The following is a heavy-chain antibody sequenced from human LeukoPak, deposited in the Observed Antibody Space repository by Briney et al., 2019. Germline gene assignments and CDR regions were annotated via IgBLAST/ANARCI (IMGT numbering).Heavy chain of an antibody. Sequence: SETLSLTCTVSGGSINNYYWSWNRQPPGKGLEWIGYIYYSGSTNYTPSLKSRVIISVDTSKNQFSLRLSSVTAADTAVYYCARHYDTSGYWYYFDYWGQGTLVTVSS. CDR3: ARHYDTSGYWYYFDY. J-gene: IGHJ4*02. D-gene: IGHD3-22*01. CDR1: GGSINNYY. V-gene: IGHV4-59*08. CDR2: IYYSGST.